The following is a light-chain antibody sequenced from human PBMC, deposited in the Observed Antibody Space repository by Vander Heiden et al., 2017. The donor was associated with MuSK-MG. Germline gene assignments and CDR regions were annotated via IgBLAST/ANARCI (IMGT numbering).Light chain of an antibody. J-gene: IGKJ3*01. V-gene: IGKV3-15*01. Sequence: EIVMTQSPATLSVSPGERATLSCRASQSVSSNLAWYRQKPGQAPRLLIYGASTRASGIPARFSGSGSGTEFTLTISSLQSEDFAVYYCQQYDNWPFTFGHGTTVXIK. CDR2: GAS. CDR3: QQYDNWPFT. CDR1: QSVSSN.